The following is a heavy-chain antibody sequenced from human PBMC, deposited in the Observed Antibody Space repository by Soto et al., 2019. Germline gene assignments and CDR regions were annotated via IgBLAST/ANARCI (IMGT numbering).Heavy chain of an antibody. V-gene: IGHV1-2*02. CDR1: GYTFTGYY. Sequence: QVQLVQSGSEVKEPGASVKVSCKASGYTFTGYYVLWVRQAPGQGPECMGWINPYTGGTNYAQKFQGRVTMTRDTSISTAYMEVNQLISDGKAGYFRATPFQSWGGYCHRGPLFGNDLWGQRAHVHVSS. CDR2: INPYTGGT. CDR3: ATPFQSWGGYCHRGPLFGNDL. J-gene: IGHJ6*01. D-gene: IGHD2-21*02.